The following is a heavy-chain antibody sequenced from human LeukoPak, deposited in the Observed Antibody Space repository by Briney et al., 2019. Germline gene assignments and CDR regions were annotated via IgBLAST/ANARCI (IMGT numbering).Heavy chain of an antibody. CDR3: FSSPSESWPCEF. J-gene: IGHJ1*01. D-gene: IGHD6-13*01. CDR1: GGSISSSSYY. CDR2: LYYSGST. Sequence: SETLSLACTVSGGSISSSSYYWGWIRQPPGKGLEWIGSLYYSGSTYYNPSLKSRVTISVDTSKKQFSLKLSSVSAADTAVYYCFSSPSESWPCEFWGQSTLVTVSS. V-gene: IGHV4-39*01.